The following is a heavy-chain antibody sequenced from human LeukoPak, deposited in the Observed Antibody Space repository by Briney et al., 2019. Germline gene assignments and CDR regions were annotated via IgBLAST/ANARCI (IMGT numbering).Heavy chain of an antibody. CDR1: GFTFSDYY. D-gene: IGHD3-22*01. V-gene: IGHV3-15*01. CDR3: TTDPRPARYYYDSTDY. CDR2: IKSKTDGGTT. J-gene: IGHJ4*02. Sequence: GGSLRLSCAASGFTFSDYYMSWIRQAPGKRLEWVGRIKSKTDGGTTDYAAPVKGRFTISRDDSKNTLYLQMNSLKTEDTAVYYRTTDPRPARYYYDSTDYWGQGTLVTVSS.